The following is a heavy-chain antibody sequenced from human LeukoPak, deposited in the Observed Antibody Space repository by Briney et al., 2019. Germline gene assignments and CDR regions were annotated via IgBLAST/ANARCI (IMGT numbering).Heavy chain of an antibody. Sequence: GGSLRLSCTASGFTFGDYAMSLVRQAPGKGLEWVGFIRSKAYGGTTEYAASVKGRFTISRDDSKSIAYLQMNSLKTEDTAVYYCTRARRILYYYYGMDVWGQGTTVTVSS. CDR1: GFTFGDYA. CDR3: TRARRILYYYYGMDV. CDR2: IRSKAYGGTT. J-gene: IGHJ6*02. V-gene: IGHV3-49*04. D-gene: IGHD6-6*01.